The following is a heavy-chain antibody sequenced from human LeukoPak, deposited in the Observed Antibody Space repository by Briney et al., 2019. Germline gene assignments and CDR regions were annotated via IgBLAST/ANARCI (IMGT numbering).Heavy chain of an antibody. V-gene: IGHV3-48*04. Sequence: GGSLRLFCAASEFTLVRYAMKWVRQAPGKGLEGVSYISSSSFKTGYADSVKGRFTISRDNSKNSLYLQMDSLRVEDTAVYYCVRDPSYGSSWYYYMDVWGKGTTITVSS. CDR1: EFTLVRYA. CDR3: VRDPSYGSSWYYYMDV. J-gene: IGHJ6*03. D-gene: IGHD6-13*01. CDR2: ISSSSFKT.